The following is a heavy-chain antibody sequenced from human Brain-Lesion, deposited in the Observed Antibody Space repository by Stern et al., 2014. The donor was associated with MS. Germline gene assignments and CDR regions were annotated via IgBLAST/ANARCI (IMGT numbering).Heavy chain of an antibody. Sequence: VQLVESGPGLVKPSETLSLTCTVSGGSISSSTYYWAWIRQPPGKGLEWIGNIYYSGFTYYNPSPKGRVTISVDMSKNQFSLKLSSVTAADTAIYYCARHDSVPRPSQLYSARDRGPGYFDYWGQGTLVTVSS. CDR2: IYYSGFT. CDR3: ARHDSVPRPSQLYSARDRGPGYFDY. V-gene: IGHV4-39*01. D-gene: IGHD1-26*01. CDR1: GGSISSSTYY. J-gene: IGHJ4*02.